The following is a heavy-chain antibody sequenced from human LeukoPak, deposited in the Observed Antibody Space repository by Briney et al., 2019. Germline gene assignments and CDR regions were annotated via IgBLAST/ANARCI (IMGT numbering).Heavy chain of an antibody. CDR1: GFTFDDYA. J-gene: IGHJ6*02. V-gene: IGHV3-9*01. CDR2: ISWNSGSI. D-gene: IGHD6-19*01. CDR3: AKDTHSSGWYGMDV. Sequence: GGSLRLSCAASGFTFDDYAMHWVRQAPGKGLEWVSGISWNSGSIGYADFVKGRFTISRDNAKNSLYLQMNSLRAEDTALYYCAKDTHSSGWYGMDVWGQGTTVTVSS.